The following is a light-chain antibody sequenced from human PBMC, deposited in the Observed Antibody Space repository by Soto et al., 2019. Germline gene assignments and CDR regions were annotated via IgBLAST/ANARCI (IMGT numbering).Light chain of an antibody. J-gene: IGLJ1*01. V-gene: IGLV2-14*01. CDR3: SSFSVASPL. CDR1: SSDIGGYNY. CDR2: DVS. Sequence: QSALTQPASMSGSPGQSVTISCAGTSSDIGGYNYVSWYQHHPGTAPKLIISDVSSRPSGVSHRFSASKSGNTASLTISGLQAEDEADYYCSSFSVASPLFGTGTKLTVL.